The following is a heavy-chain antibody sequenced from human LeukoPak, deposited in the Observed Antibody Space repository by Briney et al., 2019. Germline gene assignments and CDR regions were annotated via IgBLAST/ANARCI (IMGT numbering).Heavy chain of an antibody. D-gene: IGHD3-10*01. CDR1: GGSISSGDYY. V-gene: IGHV4-30-4*08. J-gene: IGHJ4*02. Sequence: PSQTLSLTCTVSGGSISSGDYYWSWIRQPPGKGLEWIGYIYYSGSTYYNPSLKSRVTISVDTSKNQFSLKLSSVTAADTAVYYCARDRGFGALRGGYFDYWGQGTLVTVSS. CDR3: ARDRGFGALRGGYFDY. CDR2: IYYSGST.